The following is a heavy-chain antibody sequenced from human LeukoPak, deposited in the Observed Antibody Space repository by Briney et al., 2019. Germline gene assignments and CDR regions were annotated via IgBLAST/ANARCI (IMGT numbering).Heavy chain of an antibody. J-gene: IGHJ4*02. CDR3: ARTAVAGPSPFDY. CDR1: GGTFSSYA. CDR2: IIPILGIA. V-gene: IGHV1-69*04. Sequence: SVKVFCKASGGTFSSYAISWVRQAPGQGLEWMGRIIPILGIANYAQKFQGRVTITADKSTSTAYMELSSLRSEDTAVYYCARTAVAGPSPFDYWGQGTLVTVSS. D-gene: IGHD6-19*01.